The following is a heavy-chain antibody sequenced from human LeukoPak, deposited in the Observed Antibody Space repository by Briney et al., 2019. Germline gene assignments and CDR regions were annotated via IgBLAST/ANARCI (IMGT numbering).Heavy chain of an antibody. J-gene: IGHJ6*02. CDR1: GYTFTGYY. D-gene: IGHD3-3*01. V-gene: IGHV1-2*02. Sequence: ASVKVSCKASGYTFTGYYMHWVRQAPGQGLEWMGWINPNSGGTNYAQKFQGRVTMTRDTSISTAYMELSRLRSDDTAVYYCARDRRYDFWSGYKHYYYYGMDVWGQGTTVTVSS. CDR3: ARDRRYDFWSGYKHYYYYGMDV. CDR2: INPNSGGT.